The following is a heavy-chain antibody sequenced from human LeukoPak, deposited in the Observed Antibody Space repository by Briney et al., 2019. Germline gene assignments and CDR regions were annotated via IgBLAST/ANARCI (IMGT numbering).Heavy chain of an antibody. CDR1: GLSFSSFA. Sequence: GGSLRLSCAASGLSFSSFAMSWVRQGPARGLEWVSSIRGNGERFYADSVKGRFSLSSDSSRNTVYFQLNNLRVEDTAIYYCVKASWVSRTDAVRWGQGTLVTVSS. V-gene: IGHV3-23*01. J-gene: IGHJ4*02. CDR2: IRGNGER. CDR3: VKASWVSRTDAVR. D-gene: IGHD3-16*01.